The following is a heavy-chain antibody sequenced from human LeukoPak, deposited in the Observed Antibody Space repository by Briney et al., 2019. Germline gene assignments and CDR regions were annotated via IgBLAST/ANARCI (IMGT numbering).Heavy chain of an antibody. J-gene: IGHJ5*02. V-gene: IGHV3-21*01. CDR2: ISSSSSYI. CDR1: GFTFSSYS. Sequence: PGGSLRLSCAASGFTFSSYSMNWVRQVPGKGLEWVSSISSSSSYIYYADSVKGRFTISRDNAKNSLYLQMNSLRAEDTAVYYCARDVSYMWNQAAPAPWGQGTLVTVSS. D-gene: IGHD1-14*01. CDR3: ARDVSYMWNQAAPAP.